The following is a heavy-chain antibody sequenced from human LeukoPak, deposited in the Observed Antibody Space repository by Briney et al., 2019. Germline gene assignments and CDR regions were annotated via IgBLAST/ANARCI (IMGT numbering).Heavy chain of an antibody. CDR1: GFTFSSYE. Sequence: GGSLRLSCAASGFTFSSYEMNWVRQAPGKGLEWVSYISSSGSTIYYADSVKGRFTISRDNAKNSLYLQMNSLRAEDTALYYCARVAARYSSSWYDYWGQGTLVTVSS. V-gene: IGHV3-48*03. D-gene: IGHD6-13*01. CDR3: ARVAARYSSSWYDY. J-gene: IGHJ4*02. CDR2: ISSSGSTI.